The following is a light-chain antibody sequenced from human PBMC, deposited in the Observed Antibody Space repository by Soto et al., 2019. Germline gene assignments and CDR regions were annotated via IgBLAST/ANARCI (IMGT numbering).Light chain of an antibody. CDR1: QSVTSSY. CDR3: QQRSNWPSLT. J-gene: IGKJ4*01. CDR2: GAS. V-gene: IGKV3D-20*02. Sequence: EIVLTHSPGTLSLSPGERATLSCRASQSVTSSYLALYQQKPGQAPRLLIYGASSRATGIPDRFSGSGSGTDFTLTISSLEPEDFAVYYCQQRSNWPSLTFGGGTKVDIK.